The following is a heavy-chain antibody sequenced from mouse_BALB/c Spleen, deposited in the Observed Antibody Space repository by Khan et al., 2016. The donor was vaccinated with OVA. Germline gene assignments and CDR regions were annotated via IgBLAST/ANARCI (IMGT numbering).Heavy chain of an antibody. CDR2: IYPGDGST. J-gene: IGHJ4*01. CDR3: AREGVRGVGMDY. V-gene: IGHV1S56*01. Sequence: QVQLQQSGPELVKPGALVKISCKASGYTFTAYDINWVKQRPGKGLEWIGWIYPGDGSTEYNENFKGKATLTADTSSNPAYLQLSSLTSEKSAVYFCAREGVRGVGMDYWGQGTSVTVSS. CDR1: GYTFTAYD.